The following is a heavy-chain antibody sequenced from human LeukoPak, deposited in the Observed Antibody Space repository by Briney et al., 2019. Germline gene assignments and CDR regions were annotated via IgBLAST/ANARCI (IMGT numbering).Heavy chain of an antibody. D-gene: IGHD6-13*01. CDR2: IKQDGSEK. CDR1: GFTFSSYW. J-gene: IGHJ4*02. CDR3: APTNGEAAAGTWADY. Sequence: PGGSLRLSCAASGFTFSSYWMSWVRQAPGKGLEWVANIKQDGSEKYYVDSVKGRFTISRDNAKNSLYLQMNSLRAEDTAVYYCAPTNGEAAAGTWADYWGQGTLVTVSS. V-gene: IGHV3-7*01.